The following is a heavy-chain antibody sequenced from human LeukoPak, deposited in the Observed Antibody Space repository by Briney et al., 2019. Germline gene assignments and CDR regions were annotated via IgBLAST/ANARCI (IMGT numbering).Heavy chain of an antibody. CDR2: ISSSSGTI. J-gene: IGHJ6*02. V-gene: IGHV3-48*01. CDR3: ASALGNYYYGMDV. Sequence: GGSLRLSCAASGFTFSSYSMNWVRQAPGKGLEWVSDISSSSGTIYYADSVKGRFTISRDNAKNSLHLQMNSLRAEDTAVYYCASALGNYYYGMDVWGQGTTVTVSS. D-gene: IGHD2/OR15-2a*01. CDR1: GFTFSSYS.